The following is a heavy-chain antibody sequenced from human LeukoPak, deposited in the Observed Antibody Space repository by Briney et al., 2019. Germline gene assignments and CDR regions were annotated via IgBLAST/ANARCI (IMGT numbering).Heavy chain of an antibody. V-gene: IGHV1-46*01. CDR3: ASGNMAATFDY. CDR1: GYTFTSYY. CDR2: INPSGGST. D-gene: IGHD6-13*01. J-gene: IGHJ4*02. Sequence: ASVKLSCNSSGYTFTSYYMHWVRHAPAQGLEWMGIINPSGGSTSYAQKFQGRVTMTRNTSTSKDYVELSSVRSEDPAVYYCASGNMAATFDYWGQGTLVTVSS.